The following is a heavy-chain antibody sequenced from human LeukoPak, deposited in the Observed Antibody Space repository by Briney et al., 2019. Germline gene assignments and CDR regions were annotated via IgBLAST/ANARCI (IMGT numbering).Heavy chain of an antibody. CDR3: ARGPSGYSYDCVY. Sequence: GASVKLSCKASGYTFTGYYMHWVRQAPGQGLEWMGWINPNSGGTNYAQKFQGRVTMTRDTSISTAYMELSRLRSDDTAVYYCARGPSGYSYDCVYWGQGTLVTVSS. CDR1: GYTFTGYY. J-gene: IGHJ4*02. CDR2: INPNSGGT. V-gene: IGHV1-2*02. D-gene: IGHD5-18*01.